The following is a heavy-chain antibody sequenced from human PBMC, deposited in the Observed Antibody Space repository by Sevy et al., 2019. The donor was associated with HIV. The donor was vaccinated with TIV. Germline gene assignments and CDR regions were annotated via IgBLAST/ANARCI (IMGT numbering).Heavy chain of an antibody. D-gene: IGHD1-20*01. Sequence: GGSLRLSCADSGFTFSSYSMNWVRQAPGKGLEWVSSISSSSSYIYYADSVKGRFTISRDNAKNSLYLQMNSLRAEDTAVYYCARAREWITGTTNFFDYWGQGTLVTVSS. J-gene: IGHJ4*02. CDR1: GFTFSSYS. CDR3: ARAREWITGTTNFFDY. CDR2: ISSSSSYI. V-gene: IGHV3-21*01.